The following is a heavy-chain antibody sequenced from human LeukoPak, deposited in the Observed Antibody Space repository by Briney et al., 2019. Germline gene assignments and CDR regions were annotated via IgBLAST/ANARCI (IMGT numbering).Heavy chain of an antibody. CDR2: IGTAGDT. D-gene: IGHD3-10*01. CDR1: GFTFSSYD. J-gene: IGHJ6*02. Sequence: GGSLRLSCAASGFTFSSYDMPWVRQATGKGLEWVSAIGTAGDTYYPGSVKGRFTISRENAKNSLYLQMNSLRAGDTAVYYCARAPPGSYSYYYYYGMDVWGQGTTVTVSS. V-gene: IGHV3-13*01. CDR3: ARAPPGSYSYYYYYGMDV.